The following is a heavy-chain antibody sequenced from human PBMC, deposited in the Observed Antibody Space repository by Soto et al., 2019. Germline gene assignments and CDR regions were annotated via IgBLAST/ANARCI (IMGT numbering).Heavy chain of an antibody. V-gene: IGHV4-59*01. CDR2: VYNSGST. D-gene: IGHD6-13*01. Sequence: NPSETLSLTCTVSGGSISSNYWTWIRQPPGKGLEWIGYVYNSGSTNYNPSLKSRVTISEDTSKSQFSLKVNSMTAADTAVYYCARYRREAVAGYTLDNWGQGILVTSPQ. CDR1: GGSISSNY. J-gene: IGHJ4*02. CDR3: ARYRREAVAGYTLDN.